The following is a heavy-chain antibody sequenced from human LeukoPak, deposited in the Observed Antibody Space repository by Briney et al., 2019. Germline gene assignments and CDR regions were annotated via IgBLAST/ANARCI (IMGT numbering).Heavy chain of an antibody. CDR1: GGTFSSYA. Sequence: SVKVSCKASGGTFSSYAISWVRQAPGQGLEWMGGIIPIFGTANYAQKFQGRVTITTDESTSTAYMELSSLRSEDTAVYYCATHGVAAAGPPTFRYYYYYMDVWGKGTTVTVSS. CDR2: IIPIFGTA. CDR3: ATHGVAAAGPPTFRYYYYYMDV. V-gene: IGHV1-69*05. J-gene: IGHJ6*03. D-gene: IGHD6-13*01.